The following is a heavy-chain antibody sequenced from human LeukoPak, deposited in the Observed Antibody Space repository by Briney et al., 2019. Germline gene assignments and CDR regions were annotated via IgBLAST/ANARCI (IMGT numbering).Heavy chain of an antibody. CDR2: ISGSGGST. Sequence: GGTLRLSCAASGFTFSSYGMSWVRQAPGKGLEWVSAISGSGGSTYYADSVKGRFTISRDNSKNTLYLQMNSLRAEDTAVYYCAKDRVGYCGGDCYSDFDYWGQGTLVTVSS. J-gene: IGHJ4*02. D-gene: IGHD2-21*02. CDR1: GFTFSSYG. V-gene: IGHV3-23*01. CDR3: AKDRVGYCGGDCYSDFDY.